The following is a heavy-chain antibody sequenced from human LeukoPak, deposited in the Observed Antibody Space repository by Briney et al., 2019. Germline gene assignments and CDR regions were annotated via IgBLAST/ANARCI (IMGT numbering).Heavy chain of an antibody. D-gene: IGHD6-13*01. CDR3: ARDGGGIAAAYYSDY. Sequence: GGSLRLSCAASGFTFSSYAMHWVRQAPGKGLEYVSAISSNGGSTYYANSVKGRFTISRDNSKNTLYLQMGSLRAEDMAVYYCARDGGGIAAAYYSDYWGQGTLVTVSS. CDR1: GFTFSSYA. J-gene: IGHJ4*02. CDR2: ISSNGGST. V-gene: IGHV3-64*01.